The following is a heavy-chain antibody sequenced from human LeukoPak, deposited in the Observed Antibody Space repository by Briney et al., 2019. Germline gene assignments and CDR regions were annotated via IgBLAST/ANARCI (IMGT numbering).Heavy chain of an antibody. D-gene: IGHD3-3*02. CDR3: AKVSISPIYYFDF. CDR2: INDTGGST. J-gene: IGHJ4*02. Sequence: GGSLRLSCAASGFTFSSSAMTWVGQAPGKGREGVASINDTGGSTYYADSVKGRFTISKDSSQNTLYLQMNSLRAEDTAIYYCAKVSISPIYYFDFWGQGTLVTVSS. CDR1: GFTFSSSA. V-gene: IGHV3-23*01.